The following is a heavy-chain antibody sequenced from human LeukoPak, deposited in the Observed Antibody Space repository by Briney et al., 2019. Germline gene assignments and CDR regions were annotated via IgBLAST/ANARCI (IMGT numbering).Heavy chain of an antibody. CDR3: ARLYSSGRYANAFDI. J-gene: IGHJ3*02. CDR2: IRSIGDR. V-gene: IGHV3-13*01. Sequence: PAESLRLSCAASGFTFGDYDMHWVRQPKAKGLEWDSAIRSIGDRSSSGSVKGRFPISREKAKNTLYLEMNSLRVGDTDVYYCARLYSSGRYANAFDIWGQGTVVTVSS. CDR1: GFTFGDYD. D-gene: IGHD6-19*01.